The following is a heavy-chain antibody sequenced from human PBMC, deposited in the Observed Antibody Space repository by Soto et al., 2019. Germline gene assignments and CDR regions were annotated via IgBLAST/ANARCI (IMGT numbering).Heavy chain of an antibody. CDR3: ARGDYSSGSYLTYYYYYGMDV. J-gene: IGHJ6*02. V-gene: IGHV4-59*01. CDR2: IYYSGST. Sequence: QVQLQESGPGLVKPSETLSLTCTVSGGSISSYYWSWIRPPPGKGLEWIGYIYYSGSTNYNPSLKSRVTISVDTSKNQFSLKLSSVTAADTAVYYCARGDYSSGSYLTYYYYYGMDVWGQGTTVTVSS. D-gene: IGHD6-19*01. CDR1: GGSISSYY.